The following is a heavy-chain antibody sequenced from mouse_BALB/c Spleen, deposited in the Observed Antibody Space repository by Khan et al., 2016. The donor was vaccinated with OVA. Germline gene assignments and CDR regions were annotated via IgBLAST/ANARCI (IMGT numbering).Heavy chain of an antibody. J-gene: IGHJ2*01. CDR3: ARMARTIN. CDR2: INSNGGST. CDR1: GFTFSSYG. V-gene: IGHV5-6-3*01. Sequence: EVELVESGGGLVQPGGSLKLSCAASGFTFSSYGMSWVRQTPDKRLELVATINSNGGSTYYQDSVKGRFTISRDNAKNTLYLQMGSLKSEDTAMYYCARMARTINWGQGTTLTVAS.